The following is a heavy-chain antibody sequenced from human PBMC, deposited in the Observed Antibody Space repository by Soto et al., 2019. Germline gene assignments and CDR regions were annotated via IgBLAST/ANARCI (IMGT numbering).Heavy chain of an antibody. CDR2: IFHSGST. CDR3: ARVSSGYHP. Sequence: QVQLQESGPGLMNPSGTLSLTCAVSGGSISSTNWWSWVRQPPGKGLEWIGEIFHSGSTNYNPSPXXRXTXXVAKSKNQFSLKLYSVTAADTAVYYCARVSSGYHPWGQGTLVTVSS. J-gene: IGHJ5*02. V-gene: IGHV4-4*02. D-gene: IGHD3-22*01. CDR1: GGSISSTNW.